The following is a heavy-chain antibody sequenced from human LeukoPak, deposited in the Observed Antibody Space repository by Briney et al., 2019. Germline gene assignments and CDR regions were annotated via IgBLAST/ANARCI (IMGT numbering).Heavy chain of an antibody. D-gene: IGHD2-15*01. J-gene: IGHJ3*02. CDR1: GYTFTGYI. CDR2: INPNSGDT. CDR3: ARAFIRGYCSGGSCLDAFDI. Sequence: EASVKVSCKASGYTFTGYIMHWVRQAPGQGLEWMGWINPNSGDTKYTQKFQGRVTLTRDTSISTACMELSSLRSEDTAVYYCARAFIRGYCSGGSCLDAFDIWGQGTMVTVSS. V-gene: IGHV1-2*02.